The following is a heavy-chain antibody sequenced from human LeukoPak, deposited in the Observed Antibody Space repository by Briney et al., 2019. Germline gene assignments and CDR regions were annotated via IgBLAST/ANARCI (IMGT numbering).Heavy chain of an antibody. CDR3: ARDSGYSSGWYFDY. CDR1: VGSINSSSYY. CDR2: IYYSGST. D-gene: IGHD6-19*01. V-gene: IGHV4-61*01. Sequence: SETLSFPGTVSVGSINSSSYYGSWIGQPPGKDLEGFGYIYYSGSTNYNPSLKSRVTISVDTSKNQFSLKLSSVTAADTAVYYCARDSGYSSGWYFDYWGQGTLVTVSS. J-gene: IGHJ4*02.